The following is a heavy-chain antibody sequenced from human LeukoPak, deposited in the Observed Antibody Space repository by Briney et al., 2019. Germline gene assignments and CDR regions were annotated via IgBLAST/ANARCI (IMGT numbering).Heavy chain of an antibody. Sequence: PETLSLTCSVSDGSISSSSYDWGWIRQPPGKGLEWIGSIYYSGNTHYNPSLKSRLTISVDRSKNQFSLRLSSVTAADTAVYYCARHPRLVTTLGYWGQGTLVIVSS. CDR2: IYYSGNT. V-gene: IGHV4-39*07. D-gene: IGHD4-11*01. CDR1: DGSISSSSYD. CDR3: ARHPRLVTTLGY. J-gene: IGHJ4*02.